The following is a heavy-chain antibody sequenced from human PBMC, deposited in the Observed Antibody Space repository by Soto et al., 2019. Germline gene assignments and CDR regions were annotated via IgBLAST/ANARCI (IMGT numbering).Heavy chain of an antibody. Sequence: ASVKVSCKASGYTFTSYAMHWVRQAPGQRLEWMGWINAGNGNTKYSQKFQGRVTITRDTSASTAYMELSSLRSEDTAVYYCAREAVYSSSWRAFDYWGQGTLVTVSS. CDR3: AREAVYSSSWRAFDY. CDR2: INAGNGNT. D-gene: IGHD6-13*01. V-gene: IGHV1-3*01. J-gene: IGHJ4*02. CDR1: GYTFTSYA.